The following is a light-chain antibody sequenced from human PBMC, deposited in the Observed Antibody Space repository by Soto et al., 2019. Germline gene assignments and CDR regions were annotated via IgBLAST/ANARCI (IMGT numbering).Light chain of an antibody. Sequence: QSVLIQPASVSGSPGQSISISCTGTSSDVGAYNFVSWYQQHPGKAPKLMIYEVSNRPSGVSNRFSGSKSGNTASLTISGLQAEDEADYYCSSYTSSSTLVFGSGTKLTVL. J-gene: IGLJ1*01. V-gene: IGLV2-14*01. CDR2: EVS. CDR3: SSYTSSSTLV. CDR1: SSDVGAYNF.